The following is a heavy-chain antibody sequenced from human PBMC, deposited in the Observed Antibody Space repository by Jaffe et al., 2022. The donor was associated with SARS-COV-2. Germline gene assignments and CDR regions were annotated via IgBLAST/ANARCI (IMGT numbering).Heavy chain of an antibody. V-gene: IGHV3-53*01. CDR3: AREGTARGLGAFDM. CDR2: LYSGGST. J-gene: IGHJ3*02. CDR1: GFTVSSTY. D-gene: IGHD3-16*01. Sequence: EVQLVESGGGLIQPGGSLLLSCVASGFTVSSTYMSWVRQAPGKGLEWVSVLYSGGSTYYADSVKGRFTISRDNSKNTLYLQMNSLRAEDTAVYYCAREGTARGLGAFDMWGQGTMVTVSS.